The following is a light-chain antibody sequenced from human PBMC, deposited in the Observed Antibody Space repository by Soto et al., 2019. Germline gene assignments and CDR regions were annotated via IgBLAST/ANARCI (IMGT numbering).Light chain of an antibody. CDR2: DAS. CDR3: QEYKTWT. J-gene: IGKJ1*01. Sequence: DIQLTQSPSTLSASVGDTVTITCRSSQGVSTWLAWYQQTPGKAPKLLMYDASTLESGAPARFSGSGSGTEFTLTIRSLQPEEFANYHRQEYKTWTFGQGTKVDIK. CDR1: QGVSTW. V-gene: IGKV1-5*01.